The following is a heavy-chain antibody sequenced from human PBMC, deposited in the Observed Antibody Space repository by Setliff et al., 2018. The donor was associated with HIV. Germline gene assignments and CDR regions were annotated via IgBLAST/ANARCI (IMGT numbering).Heavy chain of an antibody. J-gene: IGHJ4*02. V-gene: IGHV1-8*01. CDR3: ARGRYCTTLSCPYYFDY. CDR2: MNPNSGNT. D-gene: IGHD2-8*01. CDR1: GGTFSSYA. Sequence: ASVKVSCKASGGTFSSYAISWVRQATGQGLEWMGWMNPNSGNTGYAQKFQGRVTMTRNTSISTVYMELNSLRSEDTAVYYCARGRYCTTLSCPYYFDYWGQGTLVTVSS.